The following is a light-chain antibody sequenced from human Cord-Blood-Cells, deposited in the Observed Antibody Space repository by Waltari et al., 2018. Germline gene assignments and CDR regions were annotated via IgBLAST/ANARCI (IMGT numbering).Light chain of an antibody. CDR2: GAS. CDR1: QSVSSN. Sequence: EIVMTQSPATLTVSHGERATLSCRASQSVSSNLAWYQQNPGQAPRLLIYGASTRATGIPARFSGSGSGTEFTLTISSLQSEDFAVYYCQQYNNWPYSFGQGTKLEIK. J-gene: IGKJ2*03. V-gene: IGKV3-15*01. CDR3: QQYNNWPYS.